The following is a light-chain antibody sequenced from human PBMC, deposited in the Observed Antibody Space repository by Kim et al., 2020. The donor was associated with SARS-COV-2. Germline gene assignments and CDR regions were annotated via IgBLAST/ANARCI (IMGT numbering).Light chain of an antibody. CDR2: AAS. CDR3: QQLNSYPYT. J-gene: IGKJ2*01. CDR1: QGISSY. V-gene: IGKV1-9*01. Sequence: ASVGDIVTICCPASQGISSYLAWYQHIPGKAPKLLIYAASTLQSVVPSRVSRSGSGTDFTLTLSSLQPADFATYYCQQLNSYPYTFVQGTKLEIK.